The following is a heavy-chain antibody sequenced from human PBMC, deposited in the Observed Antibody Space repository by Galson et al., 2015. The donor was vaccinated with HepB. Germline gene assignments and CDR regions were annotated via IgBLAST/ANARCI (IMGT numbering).Heavy chain of an antibody. V-gene: IGHV1-69*10. Sequence: VKVSCKASGGTFSSYAISWVRQAPGQGLEWMGGIIPILGIANYAQKFQGRVTITADKSTSTAYMELSSLRSEDTAVYYCAREGRDGYNFQAFDYWGQGTLVTVSS. J-gene: IGHJ4*02. D-gene: IGHD5-24*01. CDR2: IIPILGIA. CDR3: AREGRDGYNFQAFDY. CDR1: GGTFSSYA.